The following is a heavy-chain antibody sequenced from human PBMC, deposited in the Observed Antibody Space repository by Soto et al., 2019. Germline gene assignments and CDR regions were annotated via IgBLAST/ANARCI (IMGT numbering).Heavy chain of an antibody. V-gene: IGHV2-5*02. J-gene: IGHJ4*02. CDR1: GFSLSTSGVG. Sequence: QITLKESGPTLVKHTQTLTLTCTFSGFSLSTSGVGVGWIRQPPGKALEWLALIYWDDDKRYSPSLKSRLTITTDTSKNQVVLTMTNMDPVDTATYYCARDSSGLYGLDYWGQGTLVTVSS. CDR2: IYWDDDK. D-gene: IGHD6-19*01. CDR3: ARDSSGLYGLDY.